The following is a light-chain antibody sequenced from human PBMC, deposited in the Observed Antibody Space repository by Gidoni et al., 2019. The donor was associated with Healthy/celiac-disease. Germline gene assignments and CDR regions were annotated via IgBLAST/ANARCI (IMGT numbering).Light chain of an antibody. CDR2: GAS. V-gene: IGKV3-15*01. CDR1: HSVSSY. CDR3: QHYNNWPL. J-gene: IGKJ1*01. Sequence: EIVMSQSPAALSVSPGERATLSCRARHSVSSYLAWYQQTPGQATRLLIYGASTRAGVIPAMFSGSASGTEFTLTISSLPSDYFAFYYCQHYNNWPLFGQGTKVEIK.